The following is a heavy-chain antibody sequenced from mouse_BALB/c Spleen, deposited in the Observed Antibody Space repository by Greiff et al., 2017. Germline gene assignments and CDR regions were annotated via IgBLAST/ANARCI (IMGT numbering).Heavy chain of an antibody. V-gene: IGHV1-80*01. Sequence: QVHVKQSGAELVRPGSSVKISCKASGYAFSSYWMNWVKQRPGQGLEWIGQIYPGDGDTNYNGKFKGKATLTVDKSSSTAYMELRSLTSEDSAVYYCARWGDSLPAMDYWGQGTSVTVSS. CDR2: IYPGDGDT. CDR1: GYAFSSYW. J-gene: IGHJ4*01. CDR3: ARWGDSLPAMDY.